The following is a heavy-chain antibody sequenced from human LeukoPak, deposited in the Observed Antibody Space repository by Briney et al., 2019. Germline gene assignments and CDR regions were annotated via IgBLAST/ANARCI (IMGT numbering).Heavy chain of an antibody. J-gene: IGHJ4*02. CDR2: ISSSGSTI. CDR3: ARHYYDSSGYYYGLGY. CDR1: GFTFSDYY. V-gene: IGHV3-11*01. Sequence: GGSLRLSCAASGFTFSDYYMSWIRQAPGKGLEWVSYISSSGSTIYYADSVKGRFTISRDNAKNSLYLQMNSLRAEDTAVYYCARHYYDSSGYYYGLGYWGQGTLVTVSS. D-gene: IGHD3-22*01.